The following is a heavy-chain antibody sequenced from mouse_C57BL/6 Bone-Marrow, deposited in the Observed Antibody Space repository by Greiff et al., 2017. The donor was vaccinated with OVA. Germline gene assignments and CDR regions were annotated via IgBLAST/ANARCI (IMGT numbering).Heavy chain of an antibody. D-gene: IGHD2-13*01. CDR3: ARRRDGEPYRFDY. Sequence: VQLQQPGAELVKPGASVKLSCKASGYTFTSYWMHWVKQRPGQGLEWIGMINPNSGSTNYNEKFKSKATLTVDKSSSTAYMQLSSLTSEDSAVYYGARRRDGEPYRFDYWGQGTTLTVSA. V-gene: IGHV1-64*01. CDR1: GYTFTSYW. J-gene: IGHJ2*01. CDR2: INPNSGST.